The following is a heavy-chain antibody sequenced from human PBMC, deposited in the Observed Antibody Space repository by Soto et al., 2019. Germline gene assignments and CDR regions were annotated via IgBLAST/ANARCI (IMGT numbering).Heavy chain of an antibody. V-gene: IGHV4-34*01. CDR1: GGSFSGYY. Sequence: SETLSLTCAVYGGSFSGYYCSWIRQPPGKGLEWIGEINHSGSTSYNPSLKSRVTISVDTSKNQFSLKLSSVTAADTAVYYCASTSHRPYYYGMDVWGQGTTVTVSS. CDR3: ASTSHRPYYYGMDV. D-gene: IGHD2-2*01. CDR2: INHSGST. J-gene: IGHJ6*02.